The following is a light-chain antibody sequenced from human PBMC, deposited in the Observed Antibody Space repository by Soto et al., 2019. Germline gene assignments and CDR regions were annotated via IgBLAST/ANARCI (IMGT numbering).Light chain of an antibody. CDR1: SSDVGGYNY. CDR2: EVS. J-gene: IGLJ3*02. CDR3: NSYTASTTAV. Sequence: QSVLTQPASVSGSPGQSITISCTGTSSDVGGYNYVSWYQQHPGKAPKLIIYEVSNRPSGVSNRFSGSKSGNTAYLTISGRQTEDEADYYCNSYTASTTAVFGGGTKLTVL. V-gene: IGLV2-14*01.